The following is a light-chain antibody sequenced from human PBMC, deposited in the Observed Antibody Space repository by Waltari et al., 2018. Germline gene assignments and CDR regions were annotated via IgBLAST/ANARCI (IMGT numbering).Light chain of an antibody. CDR3: QTGGTGTVV. CDR1: SGHSSNA. CDR2: LNNDGSH. J-gene: IGLJ2*01. Sequence: QLVLTQSPSASASLGASVKLTCTLSSGHSSNAIAWHQQQPEKGPRFLIKLNNDGSHSKGDGIPDRFSGSSSGAERYLIISSLQSEDEADYYCQTGGTGTVVFGGGTKLTVL. V-gene: IGLV4-69*02.